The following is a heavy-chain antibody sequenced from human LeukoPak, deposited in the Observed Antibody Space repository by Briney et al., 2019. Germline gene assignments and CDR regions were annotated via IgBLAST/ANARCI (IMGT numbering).Heavy chain of an antibody. CDR3: AKDHSDSGRAFEY. J-gene: IGHJ4*02. V-gene: IGHV3-30*18. D-gene: IGHD1-26*01. Sequence: PGGSLRLSCAASGFTFSSYAMSWVRQAPGKGLEWVALMSSDGINTYYADSVKGRFTVSRDSSRDTLYLQMNSVRPDDTAVYYCAKDHSDSGRAFEYWGRGTLVTVSS. CDR1: GFTFSSYA. CDR2: MSSDGINT.